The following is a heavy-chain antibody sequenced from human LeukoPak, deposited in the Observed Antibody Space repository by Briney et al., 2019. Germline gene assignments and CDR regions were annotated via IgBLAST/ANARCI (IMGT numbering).Heavy chain of an antibody. D-gene: IGHD6-19*01. Sequence: GGSLRLSCAASGFTFSSYSMNWVRQAPGKGLEWLSYISYNSGTISYADSVKGRFTISRDNAKNSLYLQMNSLRAEDTAVYYCARGDFSSGWYGDDVWGQGTMVTVSS. CDR3: ARGDFSSGWYGDDV. CDR2: ISYNSGTI. J-gene: IGHJ3*01. V-gene: IGHV3-48*04. CDR1: GFTFSSYS.